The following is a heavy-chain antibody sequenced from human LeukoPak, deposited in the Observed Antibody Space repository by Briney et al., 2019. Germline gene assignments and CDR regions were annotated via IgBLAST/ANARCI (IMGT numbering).Heavy chain of an antibody. Sequence: SETLSLTCTVSGGSISSYYWSWIRQPPGKGLEWIGYIYYSGSTNYNPSLKSRVTISVDTSKNQFSLKLGSVTAADTAVYYCARWDYDFWSGDAFDIWGQGTMVTVSS. CDR3: ARWDYDFWSGDAFDI. D-gene: IGHD3-3*01. CDR1: GGSISSYY. J-gene: IGHJ3*02. CDR2: IYYSGST. V-gene: IGHV4-59*01.